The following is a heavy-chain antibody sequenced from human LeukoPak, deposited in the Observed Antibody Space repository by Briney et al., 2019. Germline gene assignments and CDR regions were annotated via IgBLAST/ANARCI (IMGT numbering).Heavy chain of an antibody. CDR3: ARDLERYYDLEGRSGY. D-gene: IGHD3-3*01. CDR2: INPNSGGT. CDR1: GYTFTGYY. Sequence: ASVKVSCKASGYTFTGYYMHWVRQAPGQGLEWMGWINPNSGGTNYAQKFQGRGTMTRDTSISTAYMELSRLRSDDTAVYYCARDLERYYDLEGRSGYWGQGTLVTVSS. J-gene: IGHJ4*02. V-gene: IGHV1-2*02.